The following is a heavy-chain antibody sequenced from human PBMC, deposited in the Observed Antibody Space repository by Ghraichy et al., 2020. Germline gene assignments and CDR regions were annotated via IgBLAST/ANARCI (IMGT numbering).Heavy chain of an antibody. Sequence: SETLSLTCTVSGGSISSYYWSWIRQPPGKGLEWIGYIYYSGSTNYNPSLKSRVTISVDTSKNQFSLKLSSVTAADTAVYYCAGLAPGDAFDIWGQGTMVTVSS. D-gene: IGHD5-12*01. V-gene: IGHV4-59*08. J-gene: IGHJ3*02. CDR1: GGSISSYY. CDR2: IYYSGST. CDR3: AGLAPGDAFDI.